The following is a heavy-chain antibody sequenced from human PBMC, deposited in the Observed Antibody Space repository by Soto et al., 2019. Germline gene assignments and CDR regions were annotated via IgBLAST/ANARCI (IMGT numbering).Heavy chain of an antibody. CDR3: ARRVGVVAATVDY. V-gene: IGHV4-39*01. CDR2: IYYSGST. CDR1: GGSISSSSYY. D-gene: IGHD2-15*01. Sequence: QLQLQESGPGLVKPSETLSLTCTVSGGSISSSSYYWGWIRQPPGKGLEWIGSIYYSGSTYYNPSLKSRVTISVDTSKNQFSLKLSSVTAADTAVYYCARRVGVVAATVDYWGQGTLVTVSS. J-gene: IGHJ4*02.